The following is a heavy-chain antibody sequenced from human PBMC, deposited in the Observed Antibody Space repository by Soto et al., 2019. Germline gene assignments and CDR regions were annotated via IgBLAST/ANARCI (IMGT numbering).Heavy chain of an antibody. V-gene: IGHV3-23*01. CDR3: AKGGYSGGSCYSFDY. J-gene: IGHJ4*02. D-gene: IGHD2-15*01. CDR2: ISGGGSSA. Sequence: EVQLLESGGDLVQPGGSPRLSCAASGFTFSSYAMSWVRQAPGKGLEWVSTISGGGSSAYYADSVKGRFTISRDNSKNTLYLQMKSLRAEDTAVYYCAKGGYSGGSCYSFDYWGQGTLVTVSS. CDR1: GFTFSSYA.